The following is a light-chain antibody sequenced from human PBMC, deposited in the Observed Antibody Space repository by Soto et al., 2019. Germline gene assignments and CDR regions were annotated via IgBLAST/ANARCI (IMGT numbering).Light chain of an antibody. CDR2: YAS. J-gene: IGKJ2*01. CDR3: QHRSNWTPGHT. Sequence: EVVLTQSPATLSLSPGERATLSCRASQSVGHYLAWYQQKPGQAPRLLIYYASNRATDIPARFIGSGSGTDFTLTISSLEPEDFAVYYCQHRSNWTPGHTFGQGTKVEI. V-gene: IGKV3-11*01. CDR1: QSVGHY.